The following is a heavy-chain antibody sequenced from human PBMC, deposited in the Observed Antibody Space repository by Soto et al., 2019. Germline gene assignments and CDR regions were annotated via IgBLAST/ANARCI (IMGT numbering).Heavy chain of an antibody. Sequence: ASVKVSCKASGYTFTNYEINWVRQATGQGLEWMGWMNPGSGNTGYAHKFQGRVTMTRNISISTSYMELNSLRAEDTAVYYCAKDVRWELLGGFDPWGQGTLVTVSS. J-gene: IGHJ5*02. CDR3: AKDVRWELLGGFDP. V-gene: IGHV1-8*01. CDR1: GYTFTNYE. CDR2: MNPGSGNT. D-gene: IGHD1-26*01.